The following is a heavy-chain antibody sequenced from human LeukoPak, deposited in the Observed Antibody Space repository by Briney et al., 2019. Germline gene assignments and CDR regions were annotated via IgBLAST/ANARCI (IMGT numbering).Heavy chain of an antibody. CDR1: GFPFRKPW. V-gene: IGHV3-15*01. D-gene: IGHD3-22*01. J-gene: IGHJ4*02. Sequence: GGPLSLSCEAPGFPFRKPWRSGVPQATGKGLEWFGRLKSNADGGTTDYAAPVQGRITISRDDSQNTLYLQLDSLKAEDTAVYYCSTYRWQYDSSGYDYWGQGTLVAVSS. CDR2: LKSNADGGTT. CDR3: STYRWQYDSSGYDY.